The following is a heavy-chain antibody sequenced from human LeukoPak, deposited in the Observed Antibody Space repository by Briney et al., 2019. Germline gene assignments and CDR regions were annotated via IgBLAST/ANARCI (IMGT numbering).Heavy chain of an antibody. CDR2: IYPRDGST. CDR1: GYTFTSNY. CDR3: ARDQEGFDY. J-gene: IGHJ4*02. Sequence: ASVKVSCKASGYTFTSNYIHWVRQAPGQGLEWTGMIYPRDGSTSYAQKFQGRVTVTRDTSTGTVHMELSGLRSEDTAVYYCARDQEGFDYWGQGTLVTVSS. V-gene: IGHV1-46*01.